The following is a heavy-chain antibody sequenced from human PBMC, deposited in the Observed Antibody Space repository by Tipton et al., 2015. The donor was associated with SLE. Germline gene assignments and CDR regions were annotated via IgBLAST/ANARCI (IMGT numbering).Heavy chain of an antibody. D-gene: IGHD3-3*01. J-gene: IGHJ5*02. CDR2: SYYSGST. Sequence: TLSLTCTVSGGSISSYYWSWIRQPPGKGLEWIGYSYYSGSTNYNPSLKSRVTISVDTSKNQFSLKLNSVTAADTAVYYCARGSPFMEWERNWFDPWGQGTLVTVSS. CDR3: ARGSPFMEWERNWFDP. V-gene: IGHV4-59*01. CDR1: GGSISSYY.